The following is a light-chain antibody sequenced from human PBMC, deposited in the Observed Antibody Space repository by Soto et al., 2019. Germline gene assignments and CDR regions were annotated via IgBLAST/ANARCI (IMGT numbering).Light chain of an antibody. J-gene: IGKJ1*01. Sequence: IVLTQSPGTLSLTPGERATLSCRASQSVSSYVAWYQQKSGQAPRLLIYGASSRATGIPDRFSGSGSGTDFTLTISRLEPEDFAVYYCHQYVSSWTFGQGTKVDVK. CDR3: HQYVSSWT. V-gene: IGKV3-20*01. CDR1: QSVSSY. CDR2: GAS.